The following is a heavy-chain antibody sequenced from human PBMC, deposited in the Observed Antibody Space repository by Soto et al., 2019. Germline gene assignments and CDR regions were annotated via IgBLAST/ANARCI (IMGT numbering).Heavy chain of an antibody. Sequence: EVQLLESGGGLVQPGGSLRLSCAASGFTFSSYAMTWVRQAPGKGLEWVSAIVVSGGSTYYEDSVKGRFTISRDNSKNMLYLKMNSLRAEETVVYYCAKISWTEDSNLTRGQGTRVTVSS. CDR1: GFTFSSYA. CDR2: IVVSGGST. V-gene: IGHV3-23*01. CDR3: AKISWTEDSNLT. D-gene: IGHD1-1*01. J-gene: IGHJ4*02.